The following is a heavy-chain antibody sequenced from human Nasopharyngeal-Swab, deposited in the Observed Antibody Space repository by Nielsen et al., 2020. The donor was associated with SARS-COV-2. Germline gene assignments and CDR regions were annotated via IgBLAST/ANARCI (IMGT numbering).Heavy chain of an antibody. J-gene: IGHJ6*02. CDR3: ARDRGTITMLPTGGMDV. D-gene: IGHD3-10*01. V-gene: IGHV3-30-3*01. Sequence: GESLKISCAASGFTFSSYAMHWVRQAPGKGLEWVAVISYDGSNKYYADSVKGRFTISRDNSKNTLYLQMNSLRAEDTAVYYCARDRGTITMLPTGGMDVWGQGTTVTVSS. CDR1: GFTFSSYA. CDR2: ISYDGSNK.